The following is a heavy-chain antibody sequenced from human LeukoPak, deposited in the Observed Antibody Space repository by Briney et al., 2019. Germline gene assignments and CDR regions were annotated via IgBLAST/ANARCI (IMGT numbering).Heavy chain of an antibody. CDR3: ARQSPDYYVSGSYYYFDY. J-gene: IGHJ4*02. CDR1: GGSFSGYY. D-gene: IGHD3-10*01. CDR2: INHSGST. V-gene: IGHV4-34*01. Sequence: PSETLSLTCAVYGGSFSGYYWSWIRRPPGKGLEWIGEINHSGSTNYNPSLKSRVTISVDTSKNQFSLKLSSVTAADTAVYYCARQSPDYYVSGSYYYFDYWGQGTLVTVSS.